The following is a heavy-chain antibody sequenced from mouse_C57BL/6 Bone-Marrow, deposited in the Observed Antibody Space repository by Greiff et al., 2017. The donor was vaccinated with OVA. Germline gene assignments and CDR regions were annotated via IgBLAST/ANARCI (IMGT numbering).Heavy chain of an antibody. V-gene: IGHV1-77*01. D-gene: IGHD2-4*01. J-gene: IGHJ3*01. CDR2: ICPGSGSI. Sequence: VQLQQSGAELVKPGASVKLSCKASGYTFTDYYINWVKQRPGQGLEWIGKICPGSGSIYYNEKFKGKATLTADKSSSTASMQLSSLTSEDSAVYFSARFLRYDYGEFAYWGQGTLVTVSA. CDR1: GYTFTDYY. CDR3: ARFLRYDYGEFAY.